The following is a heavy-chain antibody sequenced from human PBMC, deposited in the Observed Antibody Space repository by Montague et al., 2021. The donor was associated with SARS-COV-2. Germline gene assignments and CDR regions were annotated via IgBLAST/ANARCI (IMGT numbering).Heavy chain of an antibody. CDR3: ARDQGGYSYNDY. V-gene: IGHV3-30-3*01. CDR1: GFTFTSYA. Sequence: SLRLSCAASGFTFTSYAMHWVRQAPGKGLEWVAVISFDGTNKYYTDSVKGRFTISRGNSKNTLYPQMHSVRPEDTAVYYCARDQGGYSYNDYWGQGTLVTVSS. CDR2: ISFDGTNK. D-gene: IGHD5-18*01. J-gene: IGHJ4*02.